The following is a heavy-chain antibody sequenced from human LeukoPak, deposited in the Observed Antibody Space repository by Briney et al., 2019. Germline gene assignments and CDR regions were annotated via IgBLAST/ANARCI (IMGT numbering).Heavy chain of an antibody. CDR3: ARDLGAARPNWFDP. V-gene: IGHV1-18*01. CDR1: GYTFTSYG. CDR2: ISAYNGNT. D-gene: IGHD6-6*01. Sequence: GASVKVSCKASGYTFTSYGISWVRQAPGQGLEWMGWISAYNGNTNYAQKLQGRVTMTTDTSTSTAYMEPRSLRSDDTAVYYCARDLGAARPNWFDPWGQGTLVTASS. J-gene: IGHJ5*02.